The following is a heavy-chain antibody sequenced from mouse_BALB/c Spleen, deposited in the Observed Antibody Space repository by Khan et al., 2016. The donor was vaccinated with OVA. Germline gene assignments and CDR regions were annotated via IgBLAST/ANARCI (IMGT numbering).Heavy chain of an antibody. CDR2: LNYSWNT. V-gene: IGHV3-2*02. Sequence: EVQLQESGPGLVKPSQSLSLTCTVTGYSITREYAWNWIRQFPGNKLEWMGYLNYSWNTRFNPSLKSRTSITRDPSKNQFFLQLNAVTTEDTAAYYCATKDYYDYDPVPYWGQGTLVTVSA. CDR3: ATKDYYDYDPVPY. J-gene: IGHJ3*01. CDR1: GYSITREYA. D-gene: IGHD2-4*01.